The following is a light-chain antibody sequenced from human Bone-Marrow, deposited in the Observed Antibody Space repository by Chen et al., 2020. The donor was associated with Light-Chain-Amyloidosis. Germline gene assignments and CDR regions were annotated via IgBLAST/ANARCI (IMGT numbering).Light chain of an antibody. CDR3: QSADSSGTYEVI. CDR1: DLSTKY. CDR2: RDT. Sequence: SYDLTQPPSASVSPGQTARVTCPGDDLSTKYAYWYQQKPGQAPVLVIHRDTERPSGISERFSGSSSGNTATLTISGVQAEDEADYHCQSADSSGTYEVIFGGGTKLTVL. J-gene: IGLJ2*01. V-gene: IGLV3-25*03.